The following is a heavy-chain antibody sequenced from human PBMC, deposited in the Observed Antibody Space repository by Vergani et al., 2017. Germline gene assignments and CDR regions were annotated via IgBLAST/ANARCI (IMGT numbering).Heavy chain of an antibody. V-gene: IGHV3-30-3*01. CDR2: ISYDGSNK. D-gene: IGHD6-19*01. CDR1: GFTFSSYA. J-gene: IGHJ4*02. Sequence: VQLVESGGGVVQPGRSLRLSCAASGFTFSSYAMHWVRQAPGKGLAWVAVISYDGSNKYYADSVKGRFTISRDNSKNTLYLQMNSLRAEDTAVYYCAGDFKGSGWYGLFDYWGQGTLVTVSS. CDR3: AGDFKGSGWYGLFDY.